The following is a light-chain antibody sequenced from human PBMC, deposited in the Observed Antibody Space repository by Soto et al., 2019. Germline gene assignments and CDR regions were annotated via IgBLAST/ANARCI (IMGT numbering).Light chain of an antibody. CDR1: QNVNSW. CDR3: QQYDSYPKT. V-gene: IGKV1-5*03. CDR2: KAS. Sequence: DVQMTQSPSTLSASIGDTVTMTCRASQNVNSWLAWYQQKPGKAPKLLIYKASILETGVPSRVSGGGSGTDFTLTISGLQPDDVATYYCQQYDSYPKTFGQGT. J-gene: IGKJ2*01.